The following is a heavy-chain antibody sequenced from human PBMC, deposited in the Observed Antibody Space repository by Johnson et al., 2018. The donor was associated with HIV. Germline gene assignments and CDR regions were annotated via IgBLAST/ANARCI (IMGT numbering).Heavy chain of an antibody. Sequence: VQLVESGGGLVQPGGSLRLSCAASGFTFDDYGMSWVRQTPGKGLEWVSGISWNSGSIGYVDSVKGRFTISRDNAKNSLYLQMNSLRAEDTALYYCAKGGYDSEDAFDIWGQGTMVTVSS. CDR3: AKGGYDSEDAFDI. CDR1: GFTFDDYG. V-gene: IGHV3-9*01. D-gene: IGHD3-22*01. CDR2: ISWNSGSI. J-gene: IGHJ3*02.